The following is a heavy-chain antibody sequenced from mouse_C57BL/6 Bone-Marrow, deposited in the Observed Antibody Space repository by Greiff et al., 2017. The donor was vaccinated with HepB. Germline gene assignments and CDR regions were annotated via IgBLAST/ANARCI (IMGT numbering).Heavy chain of an antibody. Sequence: EVQLVESGGGLVKPGGSLKLSCAASGFTFSSYAMSWVRQTPEKRLEWVATISDGGSYTYYPDNVKGRFTISRDNAKNNLYLQMSHLKSEDTAMYCGTSDGAARYCDVWGTGTTVTVSS. CDR3: TSDGAARYCDV. V-gene: IGHV5-4*01. CDR1: GFTFSSYA. CDR2: ISDGGSYT. J-gene: IGHJ1*03. D-gene: IGHD3-3*01.